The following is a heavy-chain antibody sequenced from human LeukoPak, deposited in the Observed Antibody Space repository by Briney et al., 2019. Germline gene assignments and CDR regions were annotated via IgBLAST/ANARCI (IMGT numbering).Heavy chain of an antibody. D-gene: IGHD2-15*01. V-gene: IGHV4-39*07. CDR3: ARDLVVAAFWFDP. CDR2: IYYSGST. CDR1: GGSISSSSYY. J-gene: IGHJ5*02. Sequence: SETLSLTCTVSGGSISSSSYYWGWLRQPPGKGLEWIGSIYYSGSTYYNPSLKSRVTISVDTSKNQFSLKLSSVTAADTAVYSCARDLVVAAFWFDPWGQGTLVTVSS.